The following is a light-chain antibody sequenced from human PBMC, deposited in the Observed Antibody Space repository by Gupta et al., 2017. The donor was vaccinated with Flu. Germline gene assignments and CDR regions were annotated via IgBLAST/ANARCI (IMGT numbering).Light chain of an antibody. V-gene: IGKV3-20*01. CDR1: QSVAINY. CDR3: QQHDTSLFT. CDR2: RTS. Sequence: TLSLSPWVGATLTCRAKQSVAINYLAWYQQRPGQPPRLLIYRTSTRASGIPDRFSGSGSGTDFTLTISRREPDDSAVYYCQQHDTSLFTFGRGTKVDIK. J-gene: IGKJ3*01.